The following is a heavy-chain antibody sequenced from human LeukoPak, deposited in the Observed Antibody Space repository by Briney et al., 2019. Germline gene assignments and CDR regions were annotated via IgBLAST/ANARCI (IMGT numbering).Heavy chain of an antibody. D-gene: IGHD5-12*01. CDR2: FDPEDGEDGET. CDR3: AMTARYAGRPFDH. CDR1: GYSLLEVA. V-gene: IGHV1-24*01. Sequence: ASVKVSCKVSGYSLLEVAMHWVRQAPGKGLQWVGSFDPEDGEDGETHYAQKLQGRVTMTEDASTDTAYMELNSLRSEDTAVYYSAMTARYAGRPFDHWGQGTLVTVSS. J-gene: IGHJ4*02.